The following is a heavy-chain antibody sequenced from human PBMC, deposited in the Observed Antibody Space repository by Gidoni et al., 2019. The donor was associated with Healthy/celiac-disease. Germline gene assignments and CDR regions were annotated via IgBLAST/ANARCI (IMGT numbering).Heavy chain of an antibody. D-gene: IGHD3-3*01. V-gene: IGHV4-61*02. Sequence: QVQLQASGPALVKPSQTLSLTCTVSGGSISSGSYYWRWIRQPDGKGLEWIGRIKTSGSTNYSRTLKSRVTISGDTSKNQFSLKLSSVTAADTALYYWARDLYDFGRCYDSYYYGIDVWGQGTTVTVSS. CDR1: GGSISSGSYY. CDR2: IKTSGST. J-gene: IGHJ6*02. CDR3: ARDLYDFGRCYDSYYYGIDV.